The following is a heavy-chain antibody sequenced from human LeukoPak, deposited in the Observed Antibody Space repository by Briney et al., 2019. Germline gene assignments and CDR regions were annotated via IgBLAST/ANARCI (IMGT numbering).Heavy chain of an antibody. D-gene: IGHD3-10*01. V-gene: IGHV3-23*01. CDR3: ARGYGSGSFNDLEF. Sequence: GGSLRLSCAASGFTFSSYALSWVRQPPGKGLEWVSGIKSSYSTYNADSVKGRFTISGDNSKNTLHLQMNSLRAEDTAVYYCARGYGSGSFNDLEFWGQGTLVTVSS. CDR2: IKSSYST. CDR1: GFTFSSYA. J-gene: IGHJ4*02.